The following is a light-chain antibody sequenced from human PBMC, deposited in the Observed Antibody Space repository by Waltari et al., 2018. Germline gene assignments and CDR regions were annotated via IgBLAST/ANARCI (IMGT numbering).Light chain of an antibody. CDR1: QNINLY. CDR2: DAS. Sequence: DIQMTQSPSMLSASVGDRVTNTFRASQNINLYLAWYHQKPGKAPKFVIYDASKSEVPSKFSGSGSGTEFTLTISSLQPDDSATYYCQQYSSSSPWAFGQGTKVEIK. J-gene: IGKJ1*01. CDR3: QQYSSSSPWA. V-gene: IGKV1-5*01.